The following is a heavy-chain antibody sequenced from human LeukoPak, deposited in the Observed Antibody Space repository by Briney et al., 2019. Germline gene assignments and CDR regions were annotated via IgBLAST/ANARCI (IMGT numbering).Heavy chain of an antibody. CDR3: ARDDSSRDDSSGYHV. CDR2: IHFSGST. V-gene: IGHV4-4*07. Sequence: SETLSLTRTLSGGSINSYYWTWIRQSAQKGLWWIGRIHFSGSTNYRPALKSRVAISLDDSKNQFSLKLRSVTAADTAVYFCARDDSSRDDSSGYHVWGRGTLVTVSS. CDR1: GGSINSYY. D-gene: IGHD3-22*01. J-gene: IGHJ4*02.